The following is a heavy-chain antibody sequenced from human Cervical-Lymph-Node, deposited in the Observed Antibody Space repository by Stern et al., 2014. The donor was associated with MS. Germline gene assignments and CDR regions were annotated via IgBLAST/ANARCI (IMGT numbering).Heavy chain of an antibody. CDR1: GFTFDDYA. J-gene: IGHJ4*02. CDR3: AKASGPGIAAAGTFDY. V-gene: IGHV3-9*01. D-gene: IGHD6-13*01. Sequence: QLVESGGGLVQPGRSLRLSCAASGFTFDDYAMHWVRQAPGKGLEWVSGISWNSGSIGYADSVKGRFTISRDNAKNSLYLQMNSLRAEDTALYYCAKASGPGIAAAGTFDYWGQGTLVTVSS. CDR2: ISWNSGSI.